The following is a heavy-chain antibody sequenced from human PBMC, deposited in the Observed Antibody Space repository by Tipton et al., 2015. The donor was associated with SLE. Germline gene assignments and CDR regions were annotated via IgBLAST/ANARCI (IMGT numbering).Heavy chain of an antibody. Sequence: SLRLSCAVSGFTVSSNYMSWVRQAPGKGLEWVSVIYSGGSTYYADSVKGRFTISRDNSKNTLYLQMNSLRAEDTAVYYCARARGPEFGYWGQGTLVTVSS. CDR2: IYSGGST. CDR3: ARARGPEFGY. J-gene: IGHJ4*02. CDR1: GFTVSSNY. V-gene: IGHV3-66*01. D-gene: IGHD1-14*01.